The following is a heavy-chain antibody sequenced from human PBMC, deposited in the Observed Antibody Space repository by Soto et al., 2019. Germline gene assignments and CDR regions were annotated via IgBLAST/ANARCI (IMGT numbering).Heavy chain of an antibody. CDR1: GFTFSNHD. CDR2: VGTAGDT. V-gene: IGHV3-13*01. Sequence: EVQLVESGGGLVQPGGSLRLSCVASGFTFSNHDMHWVRQPTGKGLEWVSAVGTAGDTHYPGSVKGRFTISRENAKNSLYLQMNSLRAGDTAVYYCARGYYYGMDVWGQGTTVTDSS. CDR3: ARGYYYGMDV. J-gene: IGHJ6*02.